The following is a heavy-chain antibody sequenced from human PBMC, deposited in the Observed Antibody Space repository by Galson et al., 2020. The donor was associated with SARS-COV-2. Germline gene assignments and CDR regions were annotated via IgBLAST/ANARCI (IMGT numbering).Heavy chain of an antibody. D-gene: IGHD1-26*01. J-gene: IGHJ6*02. Sequence: SVKVSCKASGGTFSTYAITWVRQAPGHGPEWMGGIIPIFAITHYAQKFQGRITITADESTTTVYMELSSLRSEDTADYYCARTANSGSYFGNYYYYNMDVWGQGTTVTVSS. V-gene: IGHV1-69*13. CDR2: IIPIFAIT. CDR3: ARTANSGSYFGNYYYYNMDV. CDR1: GGTFSTYA.